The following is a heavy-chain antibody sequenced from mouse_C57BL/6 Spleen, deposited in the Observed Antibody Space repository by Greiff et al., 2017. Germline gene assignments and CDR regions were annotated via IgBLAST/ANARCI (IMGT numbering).Heavy chain of an antibody. CDR1: GYTFTSYW. Sequence: QVQLQQPGAELVKPGASVKLSCKASGYTFTSYWMHWVKQRPGQGLEWIGMLHPNSGSTNYNEKFKSKATLTVDNSSSTAYMQLSSLTSEDSAVYYCARGEYYGSSPYFDVWGTGTTVTGSS. J-gene: IGHJ1*03. D-gene: IGHD1-1*01. V-gene: IGHV1-64*01. CDR2: LHPNSGST. CDR3: ARGEYYGSSPYFDV.